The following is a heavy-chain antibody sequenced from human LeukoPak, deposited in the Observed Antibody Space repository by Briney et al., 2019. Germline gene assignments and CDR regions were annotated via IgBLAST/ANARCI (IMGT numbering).Heavy chain of an antibody. CDR3: TRDTAMVYWYFDL. CDR2: INSDGSST. J-gene: IGHJ2*01. Sequence: GGSLRLSCAASGFTFSSYWMHWVRQAPGKGLVWVSRINSDGSSTSYADSVKGRSTISRDNAKNTLYLQMNSLRAEDTAVYYRTRDTAMVYWYFDLWGRGTLVTVSS. V-gene: IGHV3-74*01. D-gene: IGHD5-18*01. CDR1: GFTFSSYW.